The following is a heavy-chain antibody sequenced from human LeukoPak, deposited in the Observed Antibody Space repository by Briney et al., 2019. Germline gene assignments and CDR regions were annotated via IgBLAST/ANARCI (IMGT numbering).Heavy chain of an antibody. CDR2: IWPDGSDT. CDR1: GFTFRDYW. Sequence: GGSLRLSCAASGFTFRDYWMAWVRQAPGKGLEWVANIWPDGSDTYRVESVRGRFAISRDNAQNSLNLQMNGLRVADSAVYFCARWGVNAGLDRWGQGTLVIVSS. CDR3: ARWGVNAGLDR. J-gene: IGHJ5*02. V-gene: IGHV3-7*01. D-gene: IGHD3-10*01.